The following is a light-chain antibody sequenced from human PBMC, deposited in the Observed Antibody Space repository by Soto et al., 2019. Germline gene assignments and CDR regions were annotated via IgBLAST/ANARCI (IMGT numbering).Light chain of an antibody. CDR3: QVWESSSDHPYWV. J-gene: IGLJ3*02. Sequence: SYELTQPPSVSVAPGQTARITCGENNIDSKSVHWYQQKPGQAPVLVVYDDSDRPSGIPERFSGSNSGNTATLTISRVEAGDEADYYCQVWESSSDHPYWVFGGGTKLTAL. V-gene: IGLV3-21*02. CDR1: NIDSKS. CDR2: DDS.